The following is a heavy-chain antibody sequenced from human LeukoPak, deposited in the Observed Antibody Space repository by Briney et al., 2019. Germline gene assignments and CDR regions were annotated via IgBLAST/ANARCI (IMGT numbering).Heavy chain of an antibody. CDR2: IKPNSGDT. J-gene: IGHJ4*02. CDR1: GYTFSDYY. Sequence: ASVKLSCKASGYTFSDYYIHWGRQAPGQGLELMGRIKPNSGDTDYAQKFQGRVTLTRDTSITTASMDMSGLISDDTAIYYCARDYRYYGREGSLGFWGEGTLVSVSS. D-gene: IGHD3-10*01. V-gene: IGHV1-2*02. CDR3: ARDYRYYGREGSLGF.